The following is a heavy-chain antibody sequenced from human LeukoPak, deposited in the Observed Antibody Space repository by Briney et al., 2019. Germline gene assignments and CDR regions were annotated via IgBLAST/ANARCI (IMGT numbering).Heavy chain of an antibody. J-gene: IGHJ3*02. Sequence: SETLSLTCTVSGGSISSHYWSWVRQPPGKGLEWIGYIYYTGSTKYIPSLKSRVAMSVDTPRNQFSLKLSSVTAADTAVYYCARGRRDGYNPDAFDICGQGTVVSVSS. CDR2: IYYTGST. V-gene: IGHV4-59*11. CDR1: GGSISSHY. D-gene: IGHD5-24*01. CDR3: ARGRRDGYNPDAFDI.